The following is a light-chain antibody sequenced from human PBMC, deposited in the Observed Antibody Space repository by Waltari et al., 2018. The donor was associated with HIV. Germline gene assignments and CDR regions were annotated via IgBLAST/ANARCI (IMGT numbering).Light chain of an antibody. V-gene: IGLV1-51*01. Sequence: QSVLTQPPSVSAAPGQKVTISCSGSSSNIGKNYISWYQQLPGTAPKLLVHDNNKRPSVIPDRFSGSKSGTSATLGITGLQTGDEADYYCGTWDSSLSAGVFGGGTKLTVL. J-gene: IGLJ2*01. CDR3: GTWDSSLSAGV. CDR2: DNN. CDR1: SSNIGKNY.